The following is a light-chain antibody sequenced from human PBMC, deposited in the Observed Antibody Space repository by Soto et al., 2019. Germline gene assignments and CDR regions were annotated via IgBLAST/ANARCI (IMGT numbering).Light chain of an antibody. CDR2: KAS. V-gene: IGKV1-5*03. Sequence: DIQMTQSPSTLSASVGDRVTITCRASQSISSWLAWYQQKPGKAPKLLIYKASSLESGVPSRFSGSGSGTEFTLTIRSLQPDDFANYYCQQYNSYSRTVGQGTMVDIK. CDR1: QSISSW. J-gene: IGKJ1*01. CDR3: QQYNSYSRT.